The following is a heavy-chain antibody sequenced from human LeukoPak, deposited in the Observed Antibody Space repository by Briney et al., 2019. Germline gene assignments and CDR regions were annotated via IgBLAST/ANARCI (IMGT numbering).Heavy chain of an antibody. J-gene: IGHJ5*02. CDR2: IYSGGGDT. D-gene: IGHD2-2*01. V-gene: IGHV3-53*01. CDR3: ARESCTSTSCYVRWFDP. CDR1: GFTVSSNY. Sequence: HPGGSLRLSXAASGFTVSSNYMSWVRQAPGKGLEWISVIYSGGGDTYYADSVKGRFTISRDNSKNTLYLQMNSLKAEDTAVYYCARESCTSTSCYVRWFDPWGQGTLVTVSS.